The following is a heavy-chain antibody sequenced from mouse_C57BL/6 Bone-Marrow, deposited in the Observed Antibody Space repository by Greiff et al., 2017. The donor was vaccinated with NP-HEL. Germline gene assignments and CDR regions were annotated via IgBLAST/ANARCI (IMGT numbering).Heavy chain of an antibody. D-gene: IGHD2-2*01. CDR2: IDPSDSYT. Sequence: QVQLQQPGAELVMPGASVKLSCKASGYTFTSYWMHWVKQRPGQGLEWIGVIDPSDSYTNYNQKFKGKSTLTVDKSSSTAYMQLSSLTSGDSGVYYCASGGYGVGFAYWGKGTLVTVSA. CDR3: ASGGYGVGFAY. J-gene: IGHJ3*01. CDR1: GYTFTSYW. V-gene: IGHV1-69*01.